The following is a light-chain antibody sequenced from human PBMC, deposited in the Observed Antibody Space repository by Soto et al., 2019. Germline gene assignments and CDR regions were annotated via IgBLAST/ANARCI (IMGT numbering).Light chain of an antibody. Sequence: EIVLTQSPATLSLSPGESATLSCGASQRVSNNYLAWYQQKPGLAPRLLIYDASSRATGIPDRFTGSGSGTDFTLTISRLEPEDVAVYYCQQYGSSPQTLGQGTKVDIK. CDR1: QRVSNNY. CDR2: DAS. J-gene: IGKJ1*01. CDR3: QQYGSSPQT. V-gene: IGKV3D-20*01.